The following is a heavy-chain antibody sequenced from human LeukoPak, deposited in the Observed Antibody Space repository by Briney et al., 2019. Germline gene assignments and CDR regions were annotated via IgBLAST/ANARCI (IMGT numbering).Heavy chain of an antibody. Sequence: GGSLRLSCAASGFTFSRYWMSWVRQAPGKGLEWVANIKQDGSEKYYVDSVKGRFTISRDNAKNSLYLQMSSLRAEDTAVYYCAREGGRRETYYYDSSGYYYFDYWGQGTLVTVSS. CDR3: AREGGRRETYYYDSSGYYYFDY. D-gene: IGHD3-22*01. V-gene: IGHV3-7*01. CDR1: GFTFSRYW. CDR2: IKQDGSEK. J-gene: IGHJ4*02.